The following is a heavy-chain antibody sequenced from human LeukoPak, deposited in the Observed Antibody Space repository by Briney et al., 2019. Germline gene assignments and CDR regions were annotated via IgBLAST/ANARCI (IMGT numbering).Heavy chain of an antibody. CDR3: AKNLNPFDS. Sequence: PGGSLRLSCAASGFTFSSYGMHWVRQAPGKGLEWVSGISSSGGSTYYADSVKGRFTISRDNSKSTLFLQMNSLRAEDTAVYYCAKNLNPFDSWGQGILVTVSS. J-gene: IGHJ4*02. V-gene: IGHV3-23*01. CDR1: GFTFSSYG. CDR2: ISSSGGST.